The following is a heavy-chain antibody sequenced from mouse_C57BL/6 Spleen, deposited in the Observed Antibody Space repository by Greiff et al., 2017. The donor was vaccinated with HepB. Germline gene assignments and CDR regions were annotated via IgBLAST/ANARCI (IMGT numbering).Heavy chain of an antibody. CDR2: IYPGDGDT. J-gene: IGHJ2*01. V-gene: IGHV1-82*01. Sequence: QVQLKQSGPELVKPGASVKISCKASGYAFSSSWMNWVKQRPGKGLEGIGRIYPGDGDTNYNGKFKGKATLTADKSSSTAYMQLSSLTSEDSAVYFCARSGDGGFDYWGQGTTLTVSS. CDR1: GYAFSSSW. D-gene: IGHD3-1*01. CDR3: ARSGDGGFDY.